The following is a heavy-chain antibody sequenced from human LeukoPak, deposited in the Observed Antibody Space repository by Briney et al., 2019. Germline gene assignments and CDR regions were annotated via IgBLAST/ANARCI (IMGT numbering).Heavy chain of an antibody. CDR2: INHSGST. CDR3: AGERSSERLDP. D-gene: IGHD6-19*01. Sequence: SETLSLTCAVYGGSFSGYYWSWIRQPPGKGLEWIGEINHSGSTNYNPSLKSRVTISVDTSKNQFSLQLNSVTPEDTALYYCAGERSSERLDPWGQGTLVTVSS. CDR1: GGSFSGYY. J-gene: IGHJ5*02. V-gene: IGHV4-34*01.